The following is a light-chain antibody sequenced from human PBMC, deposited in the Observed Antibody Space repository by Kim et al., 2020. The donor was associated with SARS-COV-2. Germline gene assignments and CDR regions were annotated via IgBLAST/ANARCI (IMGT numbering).Light chain of an antibody. CDR2: AAS. J-gene: IGKJ3*01. V-gene: IGKV1-39*01. Sequence: DIQMTQSPSSLSASVGDRVTITCRTTQTISSHLNWYQQKPGRAPKLLISAASTLQGGVPSRFSGSGSETGFTLTISSLQPEDFATYFCQQSYITPFTYGPGTKVDIK. CDR3: QQSYITPFT. CDR1: QTISSH.